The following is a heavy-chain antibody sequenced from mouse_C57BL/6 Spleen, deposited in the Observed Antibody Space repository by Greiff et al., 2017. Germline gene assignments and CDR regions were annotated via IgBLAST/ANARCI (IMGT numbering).Heavy chain of an antibody. CDR3: ALDSSGFSFAY. Sequence: EVQVVESGAELVKPGASVKLSCTASGFNIKDYYMHWVKQRTEQGLEWIGRIDPEDGETKYAPKFQGKAPITADTSSNTAYLQLSSLTSEDTAVYYCALDSSGFSFAYWGQGTLVTVSA. CDR2: IDPEDGET. CDR1: GFNIKDYY. V-gene: IGHV14-2*01. D-gene: IGHD3-2*02. J-gene: IGHJ3*01.